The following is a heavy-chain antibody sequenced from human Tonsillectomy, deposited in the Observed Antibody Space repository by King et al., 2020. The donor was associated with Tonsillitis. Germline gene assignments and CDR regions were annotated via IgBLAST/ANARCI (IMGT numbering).Heavy chain of an antibody. CDR3: AKELGDEVGDGFDI. CDR2: ISGSGGST. V-gene: IGHV3-23*04. D-gene: IGHD1-26*01. CDR1: GFPFNNYA. J-gene: IGHJ3*02. Sequence: DVQLVESGGGLVQPGGSLRLSCAASGFPFNNYAMSWVRQPPGKGLEWVSAISGSGGSTYYADSVKGRFTISRDNSKNTQDLQMNSLRVEDTAVYYCAKELGDEVGDGFDIWGQGTMVTVSS.